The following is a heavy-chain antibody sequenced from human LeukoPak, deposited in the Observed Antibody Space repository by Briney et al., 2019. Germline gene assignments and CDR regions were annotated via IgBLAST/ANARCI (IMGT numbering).Heavy chain of an antibody. Sequence: SETLSLTCTVSGGSISSYYWSWIRQPAGKGLEWIGRIYTSGSTNYNPSLKSRVTMSVDTSKNQFSLKLSSVTAADTAVYYCARVQTDYYYYYMDVWGKGTTVTVSS. D-gene: IGHD1-1*01. J-gene: IGHJ6*03. V-gene: IGHV4-4*07. CDR3: ARVQTDYYYYYMDV. CDR1: GGSISSYY. CDR2: IYTSGST.